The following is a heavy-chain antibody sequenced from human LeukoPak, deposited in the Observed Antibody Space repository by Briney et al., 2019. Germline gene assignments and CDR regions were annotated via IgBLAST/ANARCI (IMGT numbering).Heavy chain of an antibody. CDR2: INHSGST. J-gene: IGHJ2*01. Sequence: SETLSLTCAVYGGSFGGYYWSWIRQPPGKGLEWIGEINHSGSTNYNPSLKSRVTISVDTSKNQFSLKLSSVTAADTAVYYCARNKPRYDILTGYYKPDWYFDLWGRGTLVTVSS. V-gene: IGHV4-34*01. CDR1: GGSFGGYY. CDR3: ARNKPRYDILTGYYKPDWYFDL. D-gene: IGHD3-9*01.